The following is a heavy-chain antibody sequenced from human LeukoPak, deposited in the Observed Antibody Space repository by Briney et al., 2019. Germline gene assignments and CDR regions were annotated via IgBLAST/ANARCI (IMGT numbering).Heavy chain of an antibody. D-gene: IGHD3-3*01. Sequence: KPSETLSLTCTVSGGSISSSSYYWGWIRRPPGKGLEWIGSIYYSGSTYYNPSLKSRVTISVDTSKNQFSLKLSSVTAADTAVYYCARANDASGYYFDYWGQGTLVTVSS. V-gene: IGHV4-39*07. CDR3: ARANDASGYYFDY. J-gene: IGHJ4*02. CDR1: GGSISSSSYY. CDR2: IYYSGST.